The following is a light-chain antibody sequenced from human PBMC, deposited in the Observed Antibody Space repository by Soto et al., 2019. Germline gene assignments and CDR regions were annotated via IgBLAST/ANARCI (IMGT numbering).Light chain of an antibody. J-gene: IGLJ2*01. CDR3: SSYASSSTLV. V-gene: IGLV2-14*03. CDR1: SSDVGYYKY. CDR2: DVS. Sequence: QSALTQPASVSGSPGPSITISFTGTSSDVGYYKYVSWYQHHPGKAPKLMIYDVSNRPSGVSNRFSGSKSGNTASLTISGLQAEDEADYYCSSYASSSTLVFGGGTKLTVL.